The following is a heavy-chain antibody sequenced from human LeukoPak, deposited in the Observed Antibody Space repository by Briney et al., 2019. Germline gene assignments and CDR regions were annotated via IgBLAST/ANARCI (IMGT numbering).Heavy chain of an antibody. J-gene: IGHJ4*02. CDR2: IYTSGST. Sequence: PSETLSLTCTVSGASISSDFGSWIRQPAGRGLERIGLIYTSGSTNYNPSLNSRVTMSVETSKNQFSLRLSSVTAADTAVYYCARGLLTYYYGSSASPPSLNYYFDYWGLGTLVTVSS. D-gene: IGHD3-22*01. V-gene: IGHV4-4*07. CDR3: ARGLLTYYYGSSASPPSLNYYFDY. CDR1: GASISSDF.